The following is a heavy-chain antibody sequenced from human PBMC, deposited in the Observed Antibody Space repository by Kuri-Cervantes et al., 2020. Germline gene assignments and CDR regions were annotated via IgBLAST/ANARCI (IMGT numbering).Heavy chain of an antibody. CDR2: ISYDGSNK. Sequence: LSLTCAASGFTFSSYGMHWVRQAPGKGLEWVAVISYDGSNKYYADSVKGRFTISRDNAKNTLYLQMNSLRAEDTAVYYCARVSHYYGSGSSRAFDIWGQGTMVTVSS. J-gene: IGHJ3*02. V-gene: IGHV3-30*12. CDR3: ARVSHYYGSGSSRAFDI. D-gene: IGHD3-10*01. CDR1: GFTFSSYG.